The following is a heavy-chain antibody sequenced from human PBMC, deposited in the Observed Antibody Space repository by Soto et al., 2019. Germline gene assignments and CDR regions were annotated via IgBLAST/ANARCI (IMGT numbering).Heavy chain of an antibody. Sequence: GGSLKISCKGSGKRFSHYLIGWGRQMPGEGMEWMAIIYVANSHTKYNPSFQGQVTISADKSVSTAYLQWTSLRASDSAIYYWASAVNGNYYFDTWGKGALVTVAS. CDR1: GKRFSHYL. CDR2: IYVANSHT. V-gene: IGHV5-51*01. J-gene: IGHJ4*02. D-gene: IGHD6-19*01. CDR3: ASAVNGNYYFDT.